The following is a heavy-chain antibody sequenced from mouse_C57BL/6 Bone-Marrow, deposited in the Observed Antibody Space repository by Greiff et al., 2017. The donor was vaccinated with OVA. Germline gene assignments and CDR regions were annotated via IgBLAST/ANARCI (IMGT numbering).Heavy chain of an antibody. J-gene: IGHJ2*01. D-gene: IGHD1-1*01. V-gene: IGHV5-17*01. Sequence: EVQLVESGGGLVKPGGSLKLSCAASGFTFSDYGMHWVRQAPEKGLEWVAYISSGSSTIYYADTVKGRFTISRDNAKNTLFLQMTSLRSEDTAMYYCARSELLGFDYWGQGTTLTVSS. CDR1: GFTFSDYG. CDR2: ISSGSSTI. CDR3: ARSELLGFDY.